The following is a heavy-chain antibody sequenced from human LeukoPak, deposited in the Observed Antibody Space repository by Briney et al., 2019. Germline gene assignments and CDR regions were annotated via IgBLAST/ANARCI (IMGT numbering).Heavy chain of an antibody. D-gene: IGHD6-6*01. CDR3: ARDRSSWSYANNYYYNMYV. CDR1: RYTFTSYD. CDR2: INPNSGGT. J-gene: IGHJ6*03. Sequence: ASVKVSCKASRYTFTSYDINWVRQAPGQGLEWMGWINPNSGGTNYAQKFQGRVTMTRDTSISTAYMELSRLRSDDTAVYYCARDRSSWSYANNYYYNMYVWGQGTLVTVSS. V-gene: IGHV1-2*02.